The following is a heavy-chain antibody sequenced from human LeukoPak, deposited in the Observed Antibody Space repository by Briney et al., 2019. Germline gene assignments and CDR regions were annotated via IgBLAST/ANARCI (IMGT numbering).Heavy chain of an antibody. Sequence: GGSRRLSFAAPGFTFDDYPMNWVRQAPGKGLEWVSGISWNSGSIGYADSVKGRFTISRDNAKNSLYLQMNSLRAEDTALYYCAKARGYSGYDTTGYFDYWGQGTLVTVSS. D-gene: IGHD5-12*01. CDR3: AKARGYSGYDTTGYFDY. CDR2: ISWNSGSI. J-gene: IGHJ4*02. V-gene: IGHV3-9*01. CDR1: GFTFDDYP.